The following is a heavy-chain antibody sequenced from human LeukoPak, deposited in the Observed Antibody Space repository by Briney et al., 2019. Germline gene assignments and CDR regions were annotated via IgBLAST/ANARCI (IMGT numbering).Heavy chain of an antibody. CDR3: ASLSGAYYDSSVSAFDI. V-gene: IGHV5-51*01. Sequence: GESLKISCKGSGYSFTSYWIGWVRQMPGKGLEWMGIIYPGDSDTRYSPSFQGQVTISADKSISTAYLQWSSLKASDTAMYYYASLSGAYYDSSVSAFDIWGQGTMVTVSS. CDR2: IYPGDSDT. J-gene: IGHJ3*02. CDR1: GYSFTSYW. D-gene: IGHD3-22*01.